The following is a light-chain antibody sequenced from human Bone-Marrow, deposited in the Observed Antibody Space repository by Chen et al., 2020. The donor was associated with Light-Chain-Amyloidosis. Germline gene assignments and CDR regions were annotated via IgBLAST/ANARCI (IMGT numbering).Light chain of an antibody. CDR2: LGS. Sequence: DIVMTQSPLSLPVTPAEPASISCRSSQSLLHSNGYNYLDWYLQKPGQSPQLLIYLGSNRASGVPDRFSGSGSGTDFTLKISRVEAEDVGVYYCMQALQTPCTFGQGTKLEIK. CDR1: QSLLHSNGYNY. V-gene: IGKV2-28*01. CDR3: MQALQTPCT. J-gene: IGKJ2*02.